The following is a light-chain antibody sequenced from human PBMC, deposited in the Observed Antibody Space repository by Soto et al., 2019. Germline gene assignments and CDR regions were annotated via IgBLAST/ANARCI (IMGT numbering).Light chain of an antibody. V-gene: IGLV2-14*01. J-gene: IGLJ3*02. Sequence: QSALTQPASVSGSPGQSITISCTGTSSDVGGYKYVSWYQQYPGKAPKLIISEVTNRPSGVSNRFSGSKSGNTASLTISGLQAEDEADYYCSSYTSSSTWVFGGGTKVTVL. CDR1: SSDVGGYKY. CDR3: SSYTSSSTWV. CDR2: EVT.